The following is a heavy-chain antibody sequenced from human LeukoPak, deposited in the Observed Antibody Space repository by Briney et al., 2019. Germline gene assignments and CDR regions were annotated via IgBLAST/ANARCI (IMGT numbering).Heavy chain of an antibody. CDR3: VRVAYGNDATSFDY. Sequence: ASVKVSCKTSGYIFSDYYMHWVRQAPGQGLEWMGRINPNNGVADYGQKFQGRVTMTRDTSIRTFYMELSRLRSDDTALYYCVRVAYGNDATSFDYWGQGTLVTVSS. CDR1: GYIFSDYY. J-gene: IGHJ4*02. CDR2: INPNNGVA. V-gene: IGHV1-2*06. D-gene: IGHD4-17*01.